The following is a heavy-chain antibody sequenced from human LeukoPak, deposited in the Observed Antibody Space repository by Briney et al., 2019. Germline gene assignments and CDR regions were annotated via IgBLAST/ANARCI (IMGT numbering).Heavy chain of an antibody. J-gene: IGHJ6*02. V-gene: IGHV3-13*04. D-gene: IGHD3-10*01. Sequence: GGSLRLSCAASGFTFSSYSMNWVRQAAGKGLEWVAAIDTAGVTYYPGSVRGRSTISRENAKNSFFLQMNSLRAGDTAVYYCARGGYFGSGPMDVWGQGTTVTVSS. CDR1: GFTFSSYS. CDR3: ARGGYFGSGPMDV. CDR2: IDTAGVT.